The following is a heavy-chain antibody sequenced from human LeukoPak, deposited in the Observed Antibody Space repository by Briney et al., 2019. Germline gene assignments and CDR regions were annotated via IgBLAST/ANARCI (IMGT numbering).Heavy chain of an antibody. Sequence: KTSETLSLTCTVSGGSISSYYWSWIRQPPGKGLEWIGYIYYIGSTNYNPSLKSRVTISVDTSKNQFSLKLSSVTAADTAVYYCARQYYDFRSGYYFKDSNWFDPWGQGTLVTVSS. V-gene: IGHV4-59*01. D-gene: IGHD3-3*01. J-gene: IGHJ5*02. CDR3: ARQYYDFRSGYYFKDSNWFDP. CDR1: GGSISSYY. CDR2: IYYIGST.